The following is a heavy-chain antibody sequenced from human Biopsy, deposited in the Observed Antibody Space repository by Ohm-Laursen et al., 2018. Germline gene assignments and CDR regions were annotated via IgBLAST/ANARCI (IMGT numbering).Heavy chain of an antibody. CDR3: ARVPAYPSIDGYYGLDL. J-gene: IGHJ6*02. Sequence: SVKVSCKASGGTFINYAISWVRQAPGHGLEWMGWVNPNSGNANYAQSFQGRLTVTRDTSISTAYMELTSLTFDDTAIYYCARVPAYPSIDGYYGLDLWGQGTTVIVSS. V-gene: IGHV1-2*02. D-gene: IGHD3-9*01. CDR2: VNPNSGNA. CDR1: GGTFINYA.